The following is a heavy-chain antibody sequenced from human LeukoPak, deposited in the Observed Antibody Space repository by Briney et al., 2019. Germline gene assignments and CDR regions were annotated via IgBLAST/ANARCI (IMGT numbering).Heavy chain of an antibody. J-gene: IGHJ4*02. CDR1: GDSIKSVGYS. CDR2: VYQSGNA. CDR3: ARIGRNYRRSSASWYYFDN. D-gene: IGHD2-2*01. V-gene: IGHV4-30-4*07. Sequence: SETLSLTCAVSGDSIKSVGYSWSWIRQPPGKRLEWLGYVYQSGNANYNPSLNSRLTISVDTSRNEFSLKLTSVTAADTAVYYCARIGRNYRRSSASWYYFDNWGQGTLVTVSS.